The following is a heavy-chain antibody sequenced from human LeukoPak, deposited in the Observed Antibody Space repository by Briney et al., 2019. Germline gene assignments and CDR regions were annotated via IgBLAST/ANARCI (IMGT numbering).Heavy chain of an antibody. CDR2: IYPGDSDT. CDR3: ARPSDWNSGYCSGGSCPPHY. V-gene: IGHV5-51*01. Sequence: GESLKISCKASGYTFNTYWIGWVRQLPGKGLEWMGIIYPGDSDTRCSPSFQDQVIFSVDKSITTAYLQWTSLRASDTATYYCARPSDWNSGYCSGGSCPPHYWGQGTLVTVSS. CDR1: GYTFNTYW. D-gene: IGHD2-15*01. J-gene: IGHJ4*02.